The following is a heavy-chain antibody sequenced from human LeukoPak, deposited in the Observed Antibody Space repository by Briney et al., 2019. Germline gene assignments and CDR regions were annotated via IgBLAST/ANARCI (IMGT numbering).Heavy chain of an antibody. D-gene: IGHD2-15*01. V-gene: IGHV4-39*07. CDR3: ARAEPGYCSGGSCYGGYFDL. CDR2: IYYSGST. Sequence: SETLSLTCTVSGGSISSSSYYWGWIRQPPGKGLEWIGSIYYSGSTYYNPSLKSRVTISVDTSKNQFSLKLSSVTAADTAVYYCARAEPGYCSGGSCYGGYFDLWGRGTLVTVSS. J-gene: IGHJ2*01. CDR1: GGSISSSSYY.